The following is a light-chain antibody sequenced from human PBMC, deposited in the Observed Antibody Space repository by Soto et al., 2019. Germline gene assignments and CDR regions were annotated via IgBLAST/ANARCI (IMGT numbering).Light chain of an antibody. CDR1: QSLLHSDGKTY. CDR3: QQYHSWPPRT. CDR2: EVS. J-gene: IGKJ1*01. V-gene: IGKV2D-29*01. Sequence: DIVMTQTPLSLSVTPGHPASISCKSSQSLLHSDGKTYFYWYLQKPGQPPQLLIYEVSNRFSGVPDRFSGSGSGTEFTLTISSLQSEDFAVYYCQQYHSWPPRTFGQGTKVDIK.